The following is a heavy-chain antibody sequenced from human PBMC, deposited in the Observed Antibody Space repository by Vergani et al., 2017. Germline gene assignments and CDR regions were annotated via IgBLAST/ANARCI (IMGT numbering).Heavy chain of an antibody. CDR1: GGSISSNSYY. CDR3: ARHGGSGNFYHLFDS. CDR2: VSYSGTT. J-gene: IGHJ4*02. Sequence: QLQLQESGPGLVNPSETLSLTCTVSGGSISSNSYYWSWIRQPPGKGLEWIGSVSYSGTTFYNPSLKSRVTVSVDTSKNHFSLKLNSVTAADTAVYYCARHGGSGNFYHLFDSWGQGTLVTVSS. V-gene: IGHV4-39*01. D-gene: IGHD3-10*01.